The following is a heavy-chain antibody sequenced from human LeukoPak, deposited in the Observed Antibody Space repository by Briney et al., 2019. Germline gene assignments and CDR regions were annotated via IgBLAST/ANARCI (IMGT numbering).Heavy chain of an antibody. D-gene: IGHD3-16*01. V-gene: IGHV4-39*01. CDR1: ADSISTSNYY. CDR3: ATTPHYEGGGFDI. J-gene: IGHJ3*02. Sequence: PSETLSLTCTVSADSISTSNYYWGWIRQPPGKGLEWIGSVYYTGRTYDNPSLKSRVTISVDTSKNQFPLKLNSATAADTAVYYCATTPHYEGGGFDIWSEGTMVTVSS. CDR2: VYYTGRT.